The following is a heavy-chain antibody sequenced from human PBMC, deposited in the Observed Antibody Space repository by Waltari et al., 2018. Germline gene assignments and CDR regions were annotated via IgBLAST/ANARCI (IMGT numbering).Heavy chain of an antibody. CDR1: GFSFHDYA. J-gene: IGHJ6*01. Sequence: EMQLVESGGGLVQPGRSLRLSCAASGFSFHDYAMHWVRQGPGKGLEWVSGINSNGRYIDYADSVKGRFTISRDNANNSLYLQMNSLRTDDTALYYCARGLGKDLYDTMDVWGQGTTVTVSS. CDR2: INSNGRYI. D-gene: IGHD3-3*01. V-gene: IGHV3-9*01. CDR3: ARGLGKDLYDTMDV.